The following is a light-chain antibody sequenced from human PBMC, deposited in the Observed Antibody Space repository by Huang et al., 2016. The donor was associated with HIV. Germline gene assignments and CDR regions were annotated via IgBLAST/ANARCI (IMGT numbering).Light chain of an antibody. CDR2: GAS. CDR1: DNLANS. V-gene: IGKV1-39*01. CDR3: QQSHSIPHT. Sequence: DIQMTQSPSSLSASVGDRVTITCRTSDNLANSLNWYQQKSGAAPVLLIYGASNLQTGVSSRFSGGGSGTDFTLTITNLRPEDFATYYCQQSHSIPHTFGRGTRLE. J-gene: IGKJ2*01.